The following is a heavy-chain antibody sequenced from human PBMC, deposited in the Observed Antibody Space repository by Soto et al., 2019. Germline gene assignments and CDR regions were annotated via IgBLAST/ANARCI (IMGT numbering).Heavy chain of an antibody. CDR2: IIPIFGTA. J-gene: IGHJ4*02. CDR1: GGTFSSYA. V-gene: IGHV1-69*13. D-gene: IGHD3-22*01. CDR3: ARVDDSSGYYLDY. Sequence: GASVKVSCKACGGTFSSYAISWVLQAPGQGLEWMGGIIPIFGTANYAQKFQGRVTITADESTSTAYMELSSLRSEDTAVYYCARVDDSSGYYLDYWGQGTLVTSPQ.